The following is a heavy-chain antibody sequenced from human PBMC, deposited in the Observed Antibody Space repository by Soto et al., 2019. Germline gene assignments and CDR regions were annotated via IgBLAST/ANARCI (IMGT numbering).Heavy chain of an antibody. V-gene: IGHV2-70*11. CDR1: GFSLSTSGMC. Sequence: SGPTLANPTQTLTLTCTFSGFSLSTSGMCVSWIRQPPGKALEWLARIDWDDDKYYSTSLETRLTISKDTSKNQVVLTTTNMDPVDTATYYCARIQCPSIAARNGSYEFDYWGQGTLVTVSS. CDR3: ARIQCPSIAARNGSYEFDY. D-gene: IGHD6-6*01. CDR2: IDWDDDK. J-gene: IGHJ4*02.